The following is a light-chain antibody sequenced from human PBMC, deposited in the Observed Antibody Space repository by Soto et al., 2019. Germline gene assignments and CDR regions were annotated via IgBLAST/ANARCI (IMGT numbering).Light chain of an antibody. CDR2: VAS. V-gene: IGKV3-15*01. CDR1: QSVSSN. Sequence: EIVMTQSPATLSVSPGERATLSCRASQSVSSNLAWYQQKPGQAPRLLIYVASTRATGIPARFSGSGSGTDFTLPISSLQSEDFAVYYCQQYNNRPPWTFGQGTKVEIK. J-gene: IGKJ1*01. CDR3: QQYNNRPPWT.